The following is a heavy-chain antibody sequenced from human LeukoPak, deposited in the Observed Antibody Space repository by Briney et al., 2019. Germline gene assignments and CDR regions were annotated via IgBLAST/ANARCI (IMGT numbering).Heavy chain of an antibody. J-gene: IGHJ2*01. D-gene: IGHD5-24*01. Sequence: PGGSLRLSCAASGFTFSSYAMSWVRQAPGKGLEWVSAISGSGVSTYYADSVKGRFTISRDNSKNTLYLQLNSLRADDAAVYCCAKVGRDGYNLSRYFDLWGRGTLVTVSS. CDR3: AKVGRDGYNLSRYFDL. CDR2: ISGSGVST. V-gene: IGHV3-23*01. CDR1: GFTFSSYA.